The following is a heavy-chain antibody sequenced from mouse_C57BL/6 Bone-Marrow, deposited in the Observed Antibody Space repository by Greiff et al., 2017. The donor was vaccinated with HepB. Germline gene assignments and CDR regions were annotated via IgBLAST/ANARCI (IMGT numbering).Heavy chain of an antibody. J-gene: IGHJ3*01. CDR3: ARGEIYYGYDGFAY. V-gene: IGHV1-54*01. D-gene: IGHD2-2*01. CDR2: INPGSGGT. CDR1: GYAFTNYL. Sequence: QVQLQQSGAELVRPGTSVKVSCTASGYAFTNYLIEWVKQRPGQGLEWIGVINPGSGGTNYNEKFKGKATLTADKSSSTAYMQLSSLTSEDSAVYFCARGEIYYGYDGFAYWGQGTLVTVSA.